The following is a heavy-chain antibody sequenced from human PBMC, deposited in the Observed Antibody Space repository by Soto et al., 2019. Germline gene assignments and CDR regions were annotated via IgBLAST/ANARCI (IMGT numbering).Heavy chain of an antibody. V-gene: IGHV4-34*01. J-gene: IGHJ4*02. CDR2: INHSGST. CDR1: GGSFSGYY. D-gene: IGHD3-10*02. CDR3: ARLSGYYYVT. Sequence: SETLSLTCAVYGGSFSGYYWSWIRQPPGKGLEWIGEINHSGSTNYNPSLKSRVTISVDTSKNQFSLKLSSVTAADTAVYYCARLSGYYYVTWGQGTLVTVYS.